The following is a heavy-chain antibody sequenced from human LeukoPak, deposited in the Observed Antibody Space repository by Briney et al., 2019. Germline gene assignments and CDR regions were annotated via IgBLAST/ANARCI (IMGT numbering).Heavy chain of an antibody. D-gene: IGHD3-22*01. V-gene: IGHV4-59*08. CDR3: ARHSSYDSSGYHIDY. J-gene: IGHJ4*02. CDR2: IYYSGST. CDR1: GGSISSYY. Sequence: SETLSLTCTVSGGSISSYYWSWIRQPPGKGLEWIGYIYYSGSTNYNPSLKSRVTISVDTSKNQFSLKLSSVTDADTAVYYCARHSSYDSSGYHIDYWGQGTLVTVSS.